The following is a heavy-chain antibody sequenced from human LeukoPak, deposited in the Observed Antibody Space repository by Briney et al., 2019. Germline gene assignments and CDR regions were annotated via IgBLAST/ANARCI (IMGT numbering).Heavy chain of an antibody. V-gene: IGHV5-51*01. Sequence: GESLKISCKGSGYSFTSYWIGWVRQMPGKGLEWMGIIYPGDSDTRYSPSFQGQVAISADKSISTAYLQWSSLKASDTAMYYCARGQRGGPYYYYMDVWGKGTTVTVSS. D-gene: IGHD1-1*01. CDR3: ARGQRGGPYYYYMDV. J-gene: IGHJ6*03. CDR2: IYPGDSDT. CDR1: GYSFTSYW.